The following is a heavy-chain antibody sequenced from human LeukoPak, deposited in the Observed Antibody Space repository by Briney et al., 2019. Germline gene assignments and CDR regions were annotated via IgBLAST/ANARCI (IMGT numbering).Heavy chain of an antibody. J-gene: IGHJ6*03. CDR2: ISSSSSYI. V-gene: IGHV3-21*05. D-gene: IGHD2-2*01. CDR1: GFTFSSYE. Sequence: GGSLRLSCAASGFTFSSYEMNWVRQAPGKGLEWVSFISSSSSYIYYADSLKGRFTISRDNAKNSLYLQMNSLRAEDTAVYYCAKVEGVPADNYYYYMDVWGKGTTVTISS. CDR3: AKVEGVPADNYYYYMDV.